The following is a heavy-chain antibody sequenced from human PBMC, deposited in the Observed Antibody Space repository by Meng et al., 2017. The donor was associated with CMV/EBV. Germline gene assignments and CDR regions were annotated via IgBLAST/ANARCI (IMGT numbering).Heavy chain of an antibody. CDR2: IWYDGSNK. Sequence: GESLKISCAASGFTFSSYGMHWVRQAPGKGLEWVAVIWYDGSNKYYADSVKGRFTISRDNSKNTLYLQMNSLRAEDTAVYYCARAPTYYYDSSGYYGLGFDYWGQGTLVTVSS. D-gene: IGHD3-22*01. J-gene: IGHJ4*02. CDR1: GFTFSSYG. CDR3: ARAPTYYYDSSGYYGLGFDY. V-gene: IGHV3-33*01.